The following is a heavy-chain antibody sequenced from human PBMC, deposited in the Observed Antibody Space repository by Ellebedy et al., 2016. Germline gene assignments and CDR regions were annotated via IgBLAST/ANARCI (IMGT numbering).Heavy chain of an antibody. J-gene: IGHJ5*02. D-gene: IGHD3-16*01. CDR3: VRDYAGDWFDP. V-gene: IGHV4-38-2*02. Sequence: SETLSLTCSVSGDAISSGYYWGWIRPSPGMGLEWIASIHHSGETYYNPSLKSRVTISVDTSKNQFSLKMGYATAADTALYYCVRDYAGDWFDPWGQGTLVTVSA. CDR1: GDAISSGYY. CDR2: IHHSGET.